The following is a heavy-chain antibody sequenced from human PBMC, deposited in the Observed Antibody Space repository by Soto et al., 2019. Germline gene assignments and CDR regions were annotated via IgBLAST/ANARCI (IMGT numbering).Heavy chain of an antibody. V-gene: IGHV6-1*01. CDR1: GDSVSSNSAA. CDR2: TYYRSKWYN. J-gene: IGHJ6*02. Sequence: SQTLSLTCAISGDSVSSNSAAWNWIRQSPSRGLEWLGRTYYRSKWYNDYAVSVKSRITINPDTSKNQFSLQLNSVTPEDMAVYYCASGIMITFGGVIDHYYYYGMDVWGQGTTVTVSS. CDR3: ASGIMITFGGVIDHYYYYGMDV. D-gene: IGHD3-16*02.